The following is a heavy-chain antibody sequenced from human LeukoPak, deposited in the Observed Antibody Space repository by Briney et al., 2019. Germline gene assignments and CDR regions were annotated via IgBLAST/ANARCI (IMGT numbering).Heavy chain of an antibody. CDR1: GGSISSYY. CDR2: IYTSGST. Sequence: PPETLSLTCTVSGGSISSYYWSWIRQPAGKGLEWIGRIYTSGSTNYNPSLKSRVTMSVDTSKNQFSLKLSSVTAADTAVYYCARDKSRTYGSADAFDIWGQGTMVTVSS. CDR3: ARDKSRTYGSADAFDI. D-gene: IGHD3-10*01. V-gene: IGHV4-4*07. J-gene: IGHJ3*02.